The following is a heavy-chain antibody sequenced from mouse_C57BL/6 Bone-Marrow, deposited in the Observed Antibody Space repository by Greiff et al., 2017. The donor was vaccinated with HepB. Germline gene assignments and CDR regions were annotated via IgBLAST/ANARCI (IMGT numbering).Heavy chain of an antibody. CDR2: ILPSIGRT. J-gene: IGHJ1*03. CDR1: DSEVFPIAY. D-gene: IGHD1-1*01. CDR3: ARGGTTVVPYWYFDV. V-gene: IGHV15-2*01. Sequence: QVQLQQSGSELRSPGSSVKLSCKDFDSEVFPIAYMSWVRQKPGHGFEWIGGILPSIGRTIYGEKFEDKATLDADTLSNTAYLELNSLTSGDSAIYYCARGGTTVVPYWYFDVWGTGTTVTVSA.